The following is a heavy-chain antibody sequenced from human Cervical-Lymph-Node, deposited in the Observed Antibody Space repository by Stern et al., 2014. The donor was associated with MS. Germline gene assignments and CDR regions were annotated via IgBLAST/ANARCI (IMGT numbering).Heavy chain of an antibody. CDR1: GYTFTSYG. D-gene: IGHD3-22*01. CDR2: ISASNGNT. CDR3: ARDESFTYYYDSSGYYFGWFDP. J-gene: IGHJ5*02. Sequence: VQLVESGAEVKKPGASVKVSCKASGYTFTSYGISWVRQAPGQGLEWMGWISASNGNTNYAQKLQGRVTMTTDTSTSTAYMELRSLRSDDTAVYYCARDESFTYYYDSSGYYFGWFDPWGQGTLVTVSS. V-gene: IGHV1-18*04.